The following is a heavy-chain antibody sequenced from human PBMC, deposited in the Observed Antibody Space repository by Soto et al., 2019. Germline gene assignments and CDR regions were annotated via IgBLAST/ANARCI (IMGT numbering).Heavy chain of an antibody. CDR1: GFPFSSTD. Sequence: EFQVLQSGGGWLHPGGSRPLSWEASGFPFSSTDMTWVRQAPGKGLEWVSTIDGSGGTTYYADSVKGRFTISRDNSINTVFLQMNSLRADDTALYFCAKNSGWFNTWGQGALVTVSS. D-gene: IGHD3-10*01. V-gene: IGHV3-23*01. CDR2: IDGSGGTT. CDR3: AKNSGWFNT. J-gene: IGHJ5*02.